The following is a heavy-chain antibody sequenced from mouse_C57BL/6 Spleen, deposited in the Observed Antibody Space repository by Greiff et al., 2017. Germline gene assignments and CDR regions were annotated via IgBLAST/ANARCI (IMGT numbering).Heavy chain of an antibody. Sequence: EVQLQASGAELVRPGASVKLSCTASGFNIKDDYMHWVKQRPEQGLEGIGWIDPENGDTEYASKFQGKATITADTSSNTAYLQLSSLTSEDTAVYYCTLITTVVGDYWGQGTTLTVSS. CDR1: GFNIKDDY. D-gene: IGHD1-1*01. J-gene: IGHJ2*01. CDR3: TLITTVVGDY. CDR2: IDPENGDT. V-gene: IGHV14-4*01.